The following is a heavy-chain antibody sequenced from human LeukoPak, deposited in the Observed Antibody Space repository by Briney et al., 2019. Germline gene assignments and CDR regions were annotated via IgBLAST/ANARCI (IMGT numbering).Heavy chain of an antibody. Sequence: GGSLRLSCAASGFTFSSYAMSWVRQAPGKRLEWVSAISGGGGTTYYADSVKGRFTISRDNSKNTLFLQMNSLRAEDTAVYFCAKVGNSNYVFVYWGQGTLVTVSS. J-gene: IGHJ4*02. D-gene: IGHD1-7*01. CDR2: ISGGGGTT. V-gene: IGHV3-23*01. CDR1: GFTFSSYA. CDR3: AKVGNSNYVFVY.